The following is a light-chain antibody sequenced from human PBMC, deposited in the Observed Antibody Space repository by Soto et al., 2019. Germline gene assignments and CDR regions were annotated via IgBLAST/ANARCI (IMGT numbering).Light chain of an antibody. CDR1: QSISSW. V-gene: IGKV1-5*01. Sequence: DIQMTQSPSTLSASVGDRVTITCRASQSISSWLAWYQKKPGKAPKLLIHEASRLESGVPSRFSGSESGTECTLTISGLHAEDFATYYCQQYTNFPLTFGGGTKVEIK. J-gene: IGKJ4*01. CDR3: QQYTNFPLT. CDR2: EAS.